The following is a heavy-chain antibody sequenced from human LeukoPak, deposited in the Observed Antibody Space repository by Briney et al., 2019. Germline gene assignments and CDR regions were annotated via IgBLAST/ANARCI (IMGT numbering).Heavy chain of an antibody. J-gene: IGHJ4*02. D-gene: IGHD3-3*02. Sequence: SQTLSLTCAISGDSVSSNSATWNWIRPSPSGGLEWLGRTYYRSKWYNDYAVSVKSRITIKQDTSKNQFSLQLNSVTPEDTAVYYCARVGAHYFFDYWGQGTLVTVSS. CDR1: GDSVSSNSAT. CDR3: ARVGAHYFFDY. V-gene: IGHV6-1*01. CDR2: TYYRSKWYN.